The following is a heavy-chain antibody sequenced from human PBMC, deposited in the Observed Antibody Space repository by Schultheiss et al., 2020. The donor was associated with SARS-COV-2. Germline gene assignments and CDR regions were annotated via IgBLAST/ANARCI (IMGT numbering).Heavy chain of an antibody. D-gene: IGHD3-10*01. Sequence: GSLRLSCAASGFTVSSNYMNWVRQAPGKGLEWVSSISSSSSTIYYADSVKGRFTISRDNAKNSLYLQMNSLRDEDTAVYYCAGPVLLWFGELSVPMDVWGQGTTVTVSS. CDR2: ISSSSSTI. CDR1: GFTVSSNY. CDR3: AGPVLLWFGELSVPMDV. V-gene: IGHV3-48*02. J-gene: IGHJ6*02.